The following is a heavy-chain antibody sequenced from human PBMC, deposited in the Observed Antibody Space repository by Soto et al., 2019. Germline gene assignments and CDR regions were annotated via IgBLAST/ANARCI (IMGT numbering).Heavy chain of an antibody. CDR3: ARFLTADAFDI. V-gene: IGHV4-34*01. CDR1: GGSFSGYY. CDR2: INHSGST. J-gene: IGHJ3*02. Sequence: SETLSLTCAVYGGSFSGYYWSRIRQPPGKGLEWIGEINHSGSTNYNPSLKSRVTISVDTSKNQFSLKLSSVTAADTAVYYCARFLTADAFDIWGQGTMVTVSS. D-gene: IGHD5-18*01.